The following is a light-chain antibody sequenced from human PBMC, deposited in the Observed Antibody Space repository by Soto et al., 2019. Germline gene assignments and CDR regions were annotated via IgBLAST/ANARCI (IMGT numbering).Light chain of an antibody. J-gene: IGKJ1*01. CDR1: QSISKY. V-gene: IGKV1-5*01. Sequence: DTQMTQSPSTLSASVGDRVTITCRASQSISKYLAWYQHKPGKAPKFLIHDASSLESGVPLRFSGSGSGTEFTLIISSLHPDDLATYYCQQYNSSPWTFGQGTKVDI. CDR3: QQYNSSPWT. CDR2: DAS.